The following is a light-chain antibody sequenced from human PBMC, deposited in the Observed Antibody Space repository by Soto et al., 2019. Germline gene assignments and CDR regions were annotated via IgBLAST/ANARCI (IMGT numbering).Light chain of an antibody. J-gene: IGKJ1*01. CDR2: GAS. CDR1: QSVSSN. Sequence: EIVMTQSPATLSVSPGERATLSCRASQSVSSNLAWYQQKPGQAPRLLIYGASTRATGIPARFSGSGSGTEFTLNISSLQSADFAVYYCQQYNNWPWTFGQGTKVEIK. CDR3: QQYNNWPWT. V-gene: IGKV3-15*01.